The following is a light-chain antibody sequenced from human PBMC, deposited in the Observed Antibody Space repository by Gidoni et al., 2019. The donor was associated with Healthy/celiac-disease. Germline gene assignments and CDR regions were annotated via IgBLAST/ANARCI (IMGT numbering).Light chain of an antibody. CDR3: QAWDSSTAAVV. V-gene: IGLV3-1*01. J-gene: IGLJ2*01. Sequence: SYELTQPPSVSVSPGQTASITCSGDNLGDKYACWYQQKPGQPPVLVIYQDSKRPSGIPERFSGSNSGNTATLTISGTQAMDEADYYCQAWDSSTAAVVFGGGTKLTVL. CDR2: QDS. CDR1: NLGDKY.